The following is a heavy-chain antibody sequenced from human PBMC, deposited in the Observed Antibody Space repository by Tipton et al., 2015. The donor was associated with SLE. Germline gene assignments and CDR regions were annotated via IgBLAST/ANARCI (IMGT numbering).Heavy chain of an antibody. Sequence: TLSLTCSLSGGSISSYYWSWIRQPPGKGLEWIGYIYYSGSTNYNPSLKSRVTISVDTSKNQFSLKLSSVTAADTAVYYCARAPRGYSGYVIDAFDIWGQGTMVTVSS. CDR1: GGSISSYY. V-gene: IGHV4-59*08. J-gene: IGHJ3*02. CDR3: ARAPRGYSGYVIDAFDI. CDR2: IYYSGST. D-gene: IGHD5-12*01.